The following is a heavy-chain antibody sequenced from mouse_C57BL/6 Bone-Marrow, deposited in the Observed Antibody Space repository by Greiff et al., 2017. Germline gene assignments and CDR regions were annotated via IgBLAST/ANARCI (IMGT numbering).Heavy chain of an antibody. CDR2: ISNGGGST. J-gene: IGHJ2*01. CDR3: ARRGFDY. Sequence: EVKLMESGGGLVQPGGSLKLSCAASAFTFSDYYMYWVRQTPEKRLEWVAYISNGGGSTYYPDTVKGRFTISRDNAKNTLYLQMSRLKSEDTAMYYCARRGFDYWGQGTTLTVSS. V-gene: IGHV5-12*01. CDR1: AFTFSDYY.